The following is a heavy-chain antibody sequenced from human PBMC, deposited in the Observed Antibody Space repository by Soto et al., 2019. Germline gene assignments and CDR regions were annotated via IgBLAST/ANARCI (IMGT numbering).Heavy chain of an antibody. Sequence: VASVKVSFKVSGYTPTELSMHWVREAPGTGLQWTGGFDPEDGETIYAQKFKGRLTMTEDTSTDTAYMELSSLRTEDTAVYYCATPRERSLNYYDFWSGIYYFDYSGQGTLVTVSS. J-gene: IGHJ4*02. CDR3: ATPRERSLNYYDFWSGIYYFDY. V-gene: IGHV1-24*01. CDR2: FDPEDGET. D-gene: IGHD3-3*01. CDR1: GYTPTELS.